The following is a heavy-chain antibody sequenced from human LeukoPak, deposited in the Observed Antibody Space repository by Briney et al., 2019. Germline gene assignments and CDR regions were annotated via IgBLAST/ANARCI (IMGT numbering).Heavy chain of an antibody. V-gene: IGHV1-8*01. D-gene: IGHD6-13*01. CDR3: ARAVGIAAAGRARYPGY. Sequence: ASVKVSCKASGYTFTSYDINWVRQATGQGLEWMGWMNPNSGNTGYAQKFQGRVTTTRNTSISTAYMELSSLRSEDTAVYYCARAVGIAAAGRARYPGYWGQGTLVTVSS. CDR2: MNPNSGNT. CDR1: GYTFTSYD. J-gene: IGHJ4*02.